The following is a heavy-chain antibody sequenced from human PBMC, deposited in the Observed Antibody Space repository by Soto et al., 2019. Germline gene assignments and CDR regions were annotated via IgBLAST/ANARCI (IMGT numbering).Heavy chain of an antibody. D-gene: IGHD4-17*01. CDR1: GGTFSSYA. J-gene: IGHJ6*02. Sequence: QVQLVQSGAEVKKPGSSVKVSCKASGGTFSSYAISWVRQAPGQGLEWMGGIIPIFGTANYAQKFQGRVTITAEESTSTAYMELSRLRYEDTAVYYCASPPTTGNSYYYGMDVWGQGTTVTVSS. CDR2: IIPIFGTA. CDR3: ASPPTTGNSYYYGMDV. V-gene: IGHV1-69*12.